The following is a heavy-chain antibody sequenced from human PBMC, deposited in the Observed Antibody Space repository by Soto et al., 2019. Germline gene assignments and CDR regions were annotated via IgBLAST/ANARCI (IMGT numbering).Heavy chain of an antibody. Sequence: QVRLVQSGAEVKKPGASVKVSCKASGYTFTSYGISWVRQAPGQGLEWMGWISAYNGNTNYAQKLQGRVTMTTDTSTSTAYMELRSLRSDDRAVYYCARDSRCSGGSCYWPLGYYYGMDVWGQGTTVTVSS. V-gene: IGHV1-18*04. CDR1: GYTFTSYG. CDR2: ISAYNGNT. CDR3: ARDSRCSGGSCYWPLGYYYGMDV. D-gene: IGHD2-15*01. J-gene: IGHJ6*02.